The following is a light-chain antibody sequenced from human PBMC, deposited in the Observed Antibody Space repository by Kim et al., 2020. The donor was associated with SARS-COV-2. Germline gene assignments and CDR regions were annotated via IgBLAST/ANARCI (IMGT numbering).Light chain of an antibody. CDR1: QSVSSN. CDR2: GAS. V-gene: IGKV3-15*01. CDR3: QQYNNWPLN. J-gene: IGKJ2*01. Sequence: SVSPGERATLSCRASQSVSSNLAWYQQKPGQAPRLLIYGASTRATGIPARFSGSGSGTEFTLTISSLQSEDFAVYYCQQYNNWPLNFGQGTKLEI.